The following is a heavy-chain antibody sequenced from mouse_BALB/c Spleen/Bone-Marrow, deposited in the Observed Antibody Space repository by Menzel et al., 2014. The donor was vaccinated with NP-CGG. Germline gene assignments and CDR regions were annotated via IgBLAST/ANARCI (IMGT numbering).Heavy chain of an antibody. CDR1: GYTFTDYT. CDR2: INPNIGGT. CDR3: ARGRFAY. J-gene: IGHJ3*01. Sequence: VQLQQSGPELVKPGASVKISCKTSGYTFTDYTIHWVKQSPGKSLEWIGNINPNIGGTTYNQKFKGKATLTLDKSPRTAYMELRSLTSEDSAVYYCARGRFAYWGQGTLVTVSA. V-gene: IGHV1-22*01.